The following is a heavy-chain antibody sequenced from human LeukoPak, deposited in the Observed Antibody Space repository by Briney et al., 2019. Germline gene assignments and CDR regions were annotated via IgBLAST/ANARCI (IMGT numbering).Heavy chain of an antibody. V-gene: IGHV4-31*11. Sequence: SQTLSLTCAVSGDSISSSGYWWGWIRQHPGRGPEWIGYISYGGKADYNPSLKSRVAISADTPKNQFSLKLSSTTAADTAVYYCARAAVATPSEFDYWGQGTLVTVSS. J-gene: IGHJ4*02. CDR1: GDSISSSGYW. D-gene: IGHD5-12*01. CDR3: ARAAVATPSEFDY. CDR2: ISYGGKA.